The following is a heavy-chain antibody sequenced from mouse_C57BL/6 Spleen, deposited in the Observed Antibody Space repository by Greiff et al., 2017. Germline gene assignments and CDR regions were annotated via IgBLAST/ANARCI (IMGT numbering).Heavy chain of an antibody. Sequence: EVKLVESGGGLVQPKGSLKLSCAASGFSFNTYAMYWVRQAPGKGLEWVARIRSKSNNYATYYAESVKDRFTISRNDSENMLYMQMNNLKTEDTAVYYCGSSYWGQGTLVTVSA. CDR2: IRSKSNNYAT. CDR3: GSSY. J-gene: IGHJ3*01. D-gene: IGHD1-1*01. CDR1: GFSFNTYA. V-gene: IGHV10-1*01.